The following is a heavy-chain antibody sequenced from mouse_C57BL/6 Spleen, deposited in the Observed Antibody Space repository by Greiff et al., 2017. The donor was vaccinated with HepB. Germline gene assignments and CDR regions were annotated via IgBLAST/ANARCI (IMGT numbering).Heavy chain of an antibody. CDR3: ARKERPYAMDY. J-gene: IGHJ4*01. V-gene: IGHV1-19*01. Sequence: EVQRVESGPVLVKPGASVKMSCKASGYTFTDYYMNWVKQSHGKSLEWIGVINPYNGGTSYNQKFKGKATLTVDKSSSTAYMELNSLTSEDSAVYYCARKERPYAMDYWGQGTSVTVSS. CDR2: INPYNGGT. CDR1: GYTFTDYY.